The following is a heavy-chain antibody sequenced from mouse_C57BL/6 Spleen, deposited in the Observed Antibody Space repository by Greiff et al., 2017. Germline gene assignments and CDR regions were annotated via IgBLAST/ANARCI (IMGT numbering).Heavy chain of an antibody. CDR3: ARRYYYGSSSYYYAMDY. V-gene: IGHV5-17*01. CDR2: ISSGSSTI. D-gene: IGHD1-1*01. CDR1: GFTFSDYG. J-gene: IGHJ4*01. Sequence: DVQLVESGGGLVKPGGSLKLSCAASGFTFSDYGMHWVRQAPEKGLEWVAYISSGSSTIYYADTVKGRFTISRDNAKNTLFLQMTSLRSEDTAMYYCARRYYYGSSSYYYAMDYWGQGTSVTVSS.